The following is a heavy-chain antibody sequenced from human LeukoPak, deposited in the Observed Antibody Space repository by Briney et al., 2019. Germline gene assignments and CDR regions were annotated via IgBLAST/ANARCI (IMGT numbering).Heavy chain of an antibody. CDR1: GYTLTELS. J-gene: IGHJ4*02. Sequence: ASVKVSCKVSGYTLTELSMHWVRQAPGKVLEWMGGFDPEDGETIYAQKFQGRVTMTEDTSTDTAYMELSSLRSEDTAVYYCARFADCSSTSCYSPVDYWGQGTLVTVSS. D-gene: IGHD2-2*01. CDR2: FDPEDGET. CDR3: ARFADCSSTSCYSPVDY. V-gene: IGHV1-24*01.